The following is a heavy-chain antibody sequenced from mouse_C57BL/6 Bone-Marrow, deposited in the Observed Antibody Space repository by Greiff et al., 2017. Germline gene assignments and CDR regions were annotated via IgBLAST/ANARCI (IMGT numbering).Heavy chain of an antibody. CDR3: ARASNWDGAY. CDR2: INDGGSYT. CDR1: GFTFSSYA. D-gene: IGHD4-1*01. J-gene: IGHJ3*01. Sequence: EVKLVESGGGLVKPGGSLKLSCAASGFTFSSYAMSWVRQTPEKRLEWVATINDGGSYTYYPDNVKGRFTISRDNAKNNLYLQMSHLKSEDTAMYYCARASNWDGAYWGQGTLVTVSA. V-gene: IGHV5-4*03.